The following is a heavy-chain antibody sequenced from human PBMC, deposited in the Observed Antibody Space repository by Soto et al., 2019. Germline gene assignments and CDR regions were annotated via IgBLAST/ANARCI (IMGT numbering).Heavy chain of an antibody. CDR3: AKEGGLSGSYYISSSDYFDY. CDR2: ISYDGSNT. D-gene: IGHD1-26*01. J-gene: IGHJ4*02. V-gene: IGHV3-30*18. CDR1: GFTFSSYG. Sequence: QVQLVESGGGVVQPGRSLRLSCVASGFTFSSYGMHWVRQAPGKGLEWVAIISYDGSNTYYADSVKVRFTISRDNSKNTLYLQMNSRRAEDTSVYYCAKEGGLSGSYYISSSDYFDYCGQGTLVTVSS.